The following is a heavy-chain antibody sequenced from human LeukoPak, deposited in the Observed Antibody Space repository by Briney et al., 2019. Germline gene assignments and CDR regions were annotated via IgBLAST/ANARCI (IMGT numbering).Heavy chain of an antibody. Sequence: SETLSLTCAVSGGSFSGYYWTWIRQPPGKGLEWIGEINHSGSANYNPSLKSRVTISLDTSKNQFSLKLSSVTAADTAVYYCARAEYSSSWYIDYWGQGTLVTVSS. CDR2: INHSGSA. V-gene: IGHV4-34*01. CDR3: ARAEYSSSWYIDY. J-gene: IGHJ4*02. CDR1: GGSFSGYY. D-gene: IGHD6-13*01.